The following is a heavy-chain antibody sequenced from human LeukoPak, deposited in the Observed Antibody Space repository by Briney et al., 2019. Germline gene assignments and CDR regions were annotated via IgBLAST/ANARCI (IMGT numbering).Heavy chain of an antibody. CDR1: GGSISSSSYY. J-gene: IGHJ5*02. V-gene: IGHV4-39*07. Sequence: PSETLSLTCTVSGGSISSSSYYWSWIRQPPGKGLEWIGEINHSGSTNYNPSLKSRVTISVDTSKNQFSLKLSSVTAADTAVYYCARLGSSSGWFDPWGQGTLVTVSS. D-gene: IGHD6-6*01. CDR3: ARLGSSSGWFDP. CDR2: INHSGST.